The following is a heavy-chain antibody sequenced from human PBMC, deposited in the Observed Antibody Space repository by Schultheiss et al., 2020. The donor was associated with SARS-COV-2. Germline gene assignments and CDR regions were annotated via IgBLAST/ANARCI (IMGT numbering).Heavy chain of an antibody. D-gene: IGHD5-18*01. CDR3: ARGGGYSYDRIDY. V-gene: IGHV4-31*03. J-gene: IGHJ4*02. CDR2: IYYSGST. CDR1: GGSISSGGYY. Sequence: SQTLSLTCTVSGGSISSGGYYWSWIRQHPGKGLEWIGYIYYSGSTYYNPSLKSRVTISLDTSKNQLSLRLSSVTAADTAVYYCARGGGYSYDRIDYWGQGTLVTVSS.